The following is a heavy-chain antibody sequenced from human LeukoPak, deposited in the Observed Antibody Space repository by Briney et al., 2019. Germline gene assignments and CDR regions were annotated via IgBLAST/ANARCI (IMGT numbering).Heavy chain of an antibody. D-gene: IGHD2-2*01. J-gene: IGHJ4*02. CDR1: GGSISSGGYY. CDR2: IYYSGST. Sequence: MTSQTLSLTCTVSGGSISSGGYYWSWIRQHPGKGLEWIGYIYYSGSTYYNPSLKSRVTIPVDTSKNQFSLKLSSVTAADTAVYYCARATGGGVVVPAAVFDYWGQGTLVTVSS. CDR3: ARATGGGVVVPAAVFDY. V-gene: IGHV4-31*03.